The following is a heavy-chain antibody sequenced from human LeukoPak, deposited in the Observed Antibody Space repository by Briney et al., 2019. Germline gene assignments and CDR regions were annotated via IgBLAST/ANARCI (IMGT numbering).Heavy chain of an antibody. Sequence: PSETLSLTCTVSGGSISSYYWSWIRQPPGKGLEWIGYIYYSGSTNYNPSLKSRVTISVDTSKNQFSLKLSSVTAADTAVYYCARATDSRVISYWGQGTLVTVSS. V-gene: IGHV4-59*08. D-gene: IGHD3-22*01. CDR1: GGSISSYY. CDR2: IYYSGST. J-gene: IGHJ4*02. CDR3: ARATDSRVISY.